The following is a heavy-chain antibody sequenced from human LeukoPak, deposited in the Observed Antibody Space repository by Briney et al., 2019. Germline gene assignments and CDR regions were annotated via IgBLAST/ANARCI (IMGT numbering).Heavy chain of an antibody. J-gene: IGHJ6*03. Sequence: PSETLSLTCTVSGGSIGTYYWSWIRQSPGKGLEWIGYIYVTGSTRYNPYLQSRVTISVDTSKNQFSLKLSSVTAADTAVYYCARRRAYYMDVWGKGTTVTVSS. CDR2: IYVTGST. V-gene: IGHV4-4*09. CDR1: GGSIGTYY. CDR3: ARRRAYYMDV.